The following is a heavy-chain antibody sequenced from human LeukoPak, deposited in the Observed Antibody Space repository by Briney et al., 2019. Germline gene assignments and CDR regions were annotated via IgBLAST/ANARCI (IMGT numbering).Heavy chain of an antibody. CDR3: ARVVKVAGTLYNWFDP. V-gene: IGHV1-2*02. J-gene: IGHJ5*02. CDR2: INPNSGGT. CDR1: GYTFTGYY. Sequence: ASVKVSCKASGYTFTGYYMHWVRQAPGQGLEWMGWINPNSGGTNYAQKFQGRVTMTRDTSISTAYMELSRLRSDDTAVYYCARVVKVAGTLYNWFDPWGQGTLVTVSS. D-gene: IGHD6-19*01.